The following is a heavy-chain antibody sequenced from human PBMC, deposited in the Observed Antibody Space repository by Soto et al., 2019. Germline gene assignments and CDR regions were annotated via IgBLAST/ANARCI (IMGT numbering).Heavy chain of an antibody. CDR1: GFTVSSNY. CDR2: IYSGGST. D-gene: IGHD3-22*01. J-gene: IGHJ1*01. CDR3: ARDRVESGYPEYFQH. Sequence: EVQLVESGGGLIQPGGSLSLSCAASGFTVSSNYMSWVRQAPGKGLEWVSVIYSGGSTYYADSVKVRFTISRDNSKNTLYLQMNSLRAEDTAVYYCARDRVESGYPEYFQHWGQGTLVTFSS. V-gene: IGHV3-53*01.